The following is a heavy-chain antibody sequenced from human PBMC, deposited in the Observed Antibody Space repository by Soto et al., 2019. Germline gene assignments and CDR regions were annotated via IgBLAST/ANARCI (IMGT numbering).Heavy chain of an antibody. CDR1: GFTFSSHV. CDR2: ISGSGANL. D-gene: IGHD6-19*01. CDR3: SSGVISVTGADGDY. V-gene: IGHV3-23*01. J-gene: IGHJ4*02. Sequence: EVQLLESGGGLVQPGGSLRLSCVVSGFTFSSHVVTWVRQAPGRGLEWVSAISGSGANLYYADSVKGRFTVSRDNSKNTLYMQMNSLRAEDTAVYYCSSGVISVTGADGDYWGQGTLVTVSS.